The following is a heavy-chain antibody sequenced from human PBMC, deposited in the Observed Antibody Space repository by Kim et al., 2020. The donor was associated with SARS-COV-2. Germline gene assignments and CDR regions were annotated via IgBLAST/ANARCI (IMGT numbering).Heavy chain of an antibody. CDR2: ISYDGSNK. J-gene: IGHJ4*02. V-gene: IGHV3-30*18. CDR3: AKDLTYYYDSSGYYFQDY. Sequence: GGSLRLSCAASGFTFSSYGMHWVRQAPGKGLEWVAVISYDGSNKYYADSVKGRFTISRDNSKNTLYLQMNSLRAEDTAVYYCAKDLTYYYDSSGYYFQDYWGQGTLVTVSS. D-gene: IGHD3-22*01. CDR1: GFTFSSYG.